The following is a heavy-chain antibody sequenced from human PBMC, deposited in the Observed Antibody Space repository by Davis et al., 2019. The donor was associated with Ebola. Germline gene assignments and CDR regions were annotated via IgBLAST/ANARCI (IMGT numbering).Heavy chain of an antibody. CDR2: IIPVFGIP. V-gene: IGHV1-69*13. CDR1: GGAFSSYG. Sequence: SVKVSCKASGGAFSSYGINWVRQAPGQGLDWMGGIIPVFGIPKYAQKFQGRVTITADESTSTAYMELSSLRSEDTAVYYCARDRYSDGSGYFFEQSHWGQGTLVTVSS. D-gene: IGHD3-22*01. J-gene: IGHJ4*02. CDR3: ARDRYSDGSGYFFEQSH.